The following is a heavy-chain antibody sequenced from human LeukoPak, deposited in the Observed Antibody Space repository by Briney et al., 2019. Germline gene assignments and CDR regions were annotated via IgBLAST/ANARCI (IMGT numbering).Heavy chain of an antibody. CDR2: IWYDGSNK. Sequence: GGSLRLSCAASGFTFSNSAMSWVRQAPGKGLEWVAVIWYDGSNKYYADSVKGRFTISRDNSKNTLYLQMNSLRAEDTAVYYCARTSGSYLYAFDIWGQGTMVTVSS. J-gene: IGHJ3*02. V-gene: IGHV3-33*08. CDR1: GFTFSNSA. D-gene: IGHD1-26*01. CDR3: ARTSGSYLYAFDI.